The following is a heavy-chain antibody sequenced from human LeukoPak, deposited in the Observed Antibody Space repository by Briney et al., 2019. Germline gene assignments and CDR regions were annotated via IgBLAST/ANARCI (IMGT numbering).Heavy chain of an antibody. V-gene: IGHV3-30-3*01. J-gene: IGHJ4*02. Sequence: GGSLRPSCAASGFTFSSYAMHWVRQAPGKGLEWVAVISYDGSNKYYADSVKGRFTISRDNSKNTLYLQMNSLRAEDTAVYYCARSVQLWSLYYFDYWGQGTLVTVSS. CDR3: ARSVQLWSLYYFDY. D-gene: IGHD5-18*01. CDR1: GFTFSSYA. CDR2: ISYDGSNK.